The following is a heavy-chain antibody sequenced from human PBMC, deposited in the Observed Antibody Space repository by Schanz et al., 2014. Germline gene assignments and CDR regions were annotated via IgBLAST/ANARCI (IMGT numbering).Heavy chain of an antibody. CDR2: ISDSGTYT. Sequence: QVQLVESGGGVVQPGRSLRLSCAASGFVFGDYYMTWIRQAPGKGLEWLSYISDSGTYTNYADSVKGRFTISRDNAKNSLYLEMNSLRAEDTAVYYCAKQHIVRGVIYLNWFDSWGQGTLVTVSS. CDR3: AKQHIVRGVIYLNWFDS. J-gene: IGHJ5*01. CDR1: GFVFGDYY. D-gene: IGHD3-10*01. V-gene: IGHV3-11*06.